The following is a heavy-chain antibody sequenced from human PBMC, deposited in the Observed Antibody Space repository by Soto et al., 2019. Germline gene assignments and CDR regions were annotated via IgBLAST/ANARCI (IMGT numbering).Heavy chain of an antibody. J-gene: IGHJ6*02. CDR2: IIPIFGTA. CDR3: VRHPGGRGYYYGMDV. V-gene: IGHV1-69*13. Sequence: SVKVSCKASGGTFSSYAISWVRQAPGQGLEWMGGIIPIFGTANYAQKFQGRVTITADESTSTAYMELSSLRSEDTAVYYCVRHPGGRGYYYGMDVWGQGTTVTVAS. CDR1: GGTFSSYA. D-gene: IGHD2-15*01.